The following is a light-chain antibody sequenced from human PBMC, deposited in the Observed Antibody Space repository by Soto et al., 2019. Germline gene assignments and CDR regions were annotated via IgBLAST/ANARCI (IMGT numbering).Light chain of an antibody. CDR2: GAS. CDR3: QQYGSSIT. V-gene: IGKV3-20*01. J-gene: IGKJ5*01. Sequence: EIVLTQSPGTLSLSPGERATLSCRASQSVSSSYLAWYQQKPDQAPRLLIYGASSRATGIPDRFSGSGYGTDFTLTINRLEPEDFAVYYCQQYGSSITFGQGTRLEIK. CDR1: QSVSSSY.